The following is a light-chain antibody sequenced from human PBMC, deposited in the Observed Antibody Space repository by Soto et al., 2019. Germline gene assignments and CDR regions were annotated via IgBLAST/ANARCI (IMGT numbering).Light chain of an antibody. CDR1: QSISSY. CDR3: QQSYSTPLT. Sequence: DIQMTQSPSSLSASVGDRVTITCRARQSISSYLNWYQQKPGKAPKLLIYAASSLESGVPTRFSGSGSGTDFTLTISSLQPEDFVTYYCQQSYSTPLTFGGGTKVEIK. CDR2: AAS. V-gene: IGKV1-39*01. J-gene: IGKJ4*01.